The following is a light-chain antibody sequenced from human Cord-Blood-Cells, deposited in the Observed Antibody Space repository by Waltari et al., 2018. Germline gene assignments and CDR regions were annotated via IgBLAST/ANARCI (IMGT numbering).Light chain of an antibody. CDR3: NSRDSRGNHLV. CDR2: GKN. J-gene: IGLJ3*02. V-gene: IGLV3-19*01. Sequence: SSELTQAPAVSVALGQTVRITCQGDSLRSYYASWYQPKQGQAPVLVIYGKNNRPSGIPDRFSGSSSGNTASLTITGAQAEDEADYYCNSRDSRGNHLVFGGGTKLTVL. CDR1: SLRSYY.